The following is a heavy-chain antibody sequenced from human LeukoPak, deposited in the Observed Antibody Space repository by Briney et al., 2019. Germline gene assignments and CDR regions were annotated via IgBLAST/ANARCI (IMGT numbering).Heavy chain of an antibody. V-gene: IGHV3-74*01. J-gene: IGHJ4*02. CDR1: GFTLSSYW. CDR3: ARGKQGFDN. CDR2: TNSDASST. Sequence: GGSLRLSCAASGFTLSSYWMHWVRQAPGKGLVWVSRTNSDASSTTYADSVKGRFTISRDNAKNTLYLQMNSLRAEDTAVYYCARGKQGFDNWGQGTPVTVSS. D-gene: IGHD6-13*01.